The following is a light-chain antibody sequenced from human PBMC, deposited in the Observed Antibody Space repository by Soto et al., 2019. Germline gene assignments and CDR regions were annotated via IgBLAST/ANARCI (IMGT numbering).Light chain of an antibody. CDR2: AAS. CDR3: QKYSSARWT. J-gene: IGKJ1*01. V-gene: IGKV1-27*01. CDR1: QGISNY. Sequence: DIQMTQSPSSLSASVGNRVTITCRASQGISNYLAWYQQKPGKVPKLLIYAASTLQSGVPSRFSGSGSGTAFTLPITSLHPEDVATYYGQKYSSARWTSDQGTKVEIK.